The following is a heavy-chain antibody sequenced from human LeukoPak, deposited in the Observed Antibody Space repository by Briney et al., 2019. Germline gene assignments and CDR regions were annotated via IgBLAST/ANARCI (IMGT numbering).Heavy chain of an antibody. CDR2: ISSSSSYI. CDR3: ARGPNYYDSSGYEHFFDY. CDR1: GFTFSSYG. D-gene: IGHD3-22*01. V-gene: IGHV3-21*01. Sequence: PGGSLRLSCAASGFTFSSYGMNWVRQAPGKGLEWVSSISSSSSYIYYADSVKGRFTISRDNAKNSLYLQMNSLRAEDTAVYYCARGPNYYDSSGYEHFFDYWGQGTLVTVSS. J-gene: IGHJ4*02.